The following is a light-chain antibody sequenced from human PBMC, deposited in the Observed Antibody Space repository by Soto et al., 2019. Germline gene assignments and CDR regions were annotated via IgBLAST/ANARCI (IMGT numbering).Light chain of an antibody. V-gene: IGKV3-15*01. Sequence: EIVITQSPATPSVSPRERAPLSSRASQSVSSNLAWYQQTPGQAPRLRIYGASTRATGIPARFSGSGSGTEFTLTISSLQSEDFAVYYCQQYNNWPAWTFGKGTKVDI. CDR2: GAS. CDR1: QSVSSN. J-gene: IGKJ1*01. CDR3: QQYNNWPAWT.